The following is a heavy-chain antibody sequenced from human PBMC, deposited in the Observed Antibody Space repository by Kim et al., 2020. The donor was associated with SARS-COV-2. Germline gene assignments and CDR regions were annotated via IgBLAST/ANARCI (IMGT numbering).Heavy chain of an antibody. Sequence: GGSLRLSCAASGFTFSSYSMNWVRQAPGKGLEWVSSISSSSSYIYYADSVKGRFTISRDNAKNSLYLQMNSLRAEDTAVYYCAREQEYYDILTGYYYSGHYYFDYWGQGTLVTVSS. D-gene: IGHD3-9*01. J-gene: IGHJ4*02. V-gene: IGHV3-21*01. CDR2: ISSSSSYI. CDR1: GFTFSSYS. CDR3: AREQEYYDILTGYYYSGHYYFDY.